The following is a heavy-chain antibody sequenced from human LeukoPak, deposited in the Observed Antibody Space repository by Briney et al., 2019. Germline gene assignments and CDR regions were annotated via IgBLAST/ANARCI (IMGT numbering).Heavy chain of an antibody. J-gene: IGHJ5*02. CDR3: AREYDFWSGYWGFDP. D-gene: IGHD3-3*01. CDR1: GYTFTSYG. V-gene: IGHV1-18*01. Sequence: ASVKVSCKASGYTFTSYGISWVRQAPGQGLEWMGWISAYNGNTNYAQKLQGRVTMTTDTSTSTAYMELRSLRSDDTAVYYCAREYDFWSGYWGFDPWGQGTLVTVSS. CDR2: ISAYNGNT.